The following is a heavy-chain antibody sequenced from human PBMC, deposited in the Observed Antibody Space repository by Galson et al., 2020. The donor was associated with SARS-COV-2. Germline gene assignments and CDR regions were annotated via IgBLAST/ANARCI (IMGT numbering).Heavy chain of an antibody. D-gene: IGHD3-10*01. Sequence: GGSLRLSCAASGFTFSSYSMNWVRQAPGKGLEWVSSISSSSSYIYYADSVKGRFTISRDNAKNSLYLQMNSLRAEDTAVYYCARGFVTMVLGGGYGMDVWGQGTTGTVSS. CDR3: ARGFVTMVLGGGYGMDV. CDR1: GFTFSSYS. CDR2: ISSSSSYI. J-gene: IGHJ6*02. V-gene: IGHV3-21*01.